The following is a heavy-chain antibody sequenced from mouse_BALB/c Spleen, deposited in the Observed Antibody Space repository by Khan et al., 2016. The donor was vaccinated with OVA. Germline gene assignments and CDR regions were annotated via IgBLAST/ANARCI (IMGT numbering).Heavy chain of an antibody. D-gene: IGHD4-1*01. J-gene: IGHJ3*01. CDR1: GYTFTNYV. V-gene: IGHV1S136*01. Sequence: VQLKQSGPELVEPGASVKMSCKASGYTFTNYVIHWVKQKPGQGLEWIGYINPDNAGTRYNEKFNGKATLTSDISSTSAYMELLSLTSEDSAVYYCAREASSWDFSFPYWGQGTLVTVSA. CDR2: INPDNAGT. CDR3: AREASSWDFSFPY.